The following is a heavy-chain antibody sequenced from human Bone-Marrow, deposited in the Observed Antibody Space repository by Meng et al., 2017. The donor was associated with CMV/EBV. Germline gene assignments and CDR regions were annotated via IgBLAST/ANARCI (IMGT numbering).Heavy chain of an antibody. J-gene: IGHJ4*02. CDR3: AKESYCSSTSCYEAPTFAY. CDR2: IRYDGSNK. D-gene: IGHD2-2*01. V-gene: IGHV3-30*02. CDR1: GFTFSSYG. Sequence: GESLKISCAASGFTFSSYGMHWVRQAPGKGLEWVAFIRYDGSNKYYADSVKGRFTISRDNSKNTLYLQMNSLRAEDTAVYYCAKESYCSSTSCYEAPTFAYWGQGPRVTVSS.